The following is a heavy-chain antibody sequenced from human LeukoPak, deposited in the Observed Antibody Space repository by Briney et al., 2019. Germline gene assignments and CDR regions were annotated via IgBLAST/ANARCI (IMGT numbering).Heavy chain of an antibody. Sequence: APETLSLTCTVSGGSISSYYWSWIRQPPGKGLEWIGYIYYSGSTNYNPSLKSRVTISVDTSKNQFSLKLSSVTAADTAVYYCARTFSGSYYHYGMDVWGQGTTVTVSS. CDR3: ARTFSGSYYHYGMDV. CDR1: GGSISSYY. D-gene: IGHD1-26*01. CDR2: IYYSGST. J-gene: IGHJ6*02. V-gene: IGHV4-59*01.